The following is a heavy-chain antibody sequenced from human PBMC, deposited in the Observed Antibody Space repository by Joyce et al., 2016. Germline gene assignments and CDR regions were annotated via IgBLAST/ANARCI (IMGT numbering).Heavy chain of an antibody. CDR3: VRRRSFDSGSLDY. Sequence: EVQLVQSGAEVKKPGESLKISCKGSGYSVNTHWIDWVRQMPGSGLEWMGVIYPGDSEATYSPACQGQVTISVDKSISTAYLQWSSLKAADTAMYYCVRRRSFDSGSLDYWGQGTLVTVSS. J-gene: IGHJ4*02. D-gene: IGHD3-10*01. V-gene: IGHV5-51*03. CDR2: IYPGDSEA. CDR1: GYSVNTHW.